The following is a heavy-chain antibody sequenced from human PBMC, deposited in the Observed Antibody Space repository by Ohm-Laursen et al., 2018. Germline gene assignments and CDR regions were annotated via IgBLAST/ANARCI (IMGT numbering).Heavy chain of an antibody. CDR3: VSAPGYSSGWFLN. J-gene: IGHJ4*02. Sequence: SLRLSCTASGLTFSRYWMHWVRQAPGKGLVWVSRISSDVSDTSYADSVKGRFTISRDNAKKALFLQMSSLSAEDTAVYYCVSAPGYSSGWFLNWGQGTQVTVSS. CDR2: ISSDVSDT. D-gene: IGHD6-19*01. V-gene: IGHV3-74*01. CDR1: GLTFSRYW.